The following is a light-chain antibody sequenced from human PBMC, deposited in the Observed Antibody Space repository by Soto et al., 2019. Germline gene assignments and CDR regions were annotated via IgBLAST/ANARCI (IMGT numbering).Light chain of an antibody. CDR3: QQYNNWPLT. V-gene: IGKV3-15*01. CDR1: QSLINN. CDR2: GAS. J-gene: IGKJ1*01. Sequence: EIVLTQSPGTLSLSPGERATLSCMASQSLINNYLAWYQQKPGQAPRLLIYGASTRATGIPARFSGSGSGTEFTLTISSLQSEDFAVYYCQQYNNWPLTFGQGTKVDIK.